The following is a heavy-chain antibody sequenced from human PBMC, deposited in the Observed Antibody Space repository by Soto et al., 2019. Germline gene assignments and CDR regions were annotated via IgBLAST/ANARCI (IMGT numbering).Heavy chain of an antibody. CDR2: INHSGST. Sequence: SETLSLTCAVYGGSFSGYYWSWIRQPPGKGLEWIGEINHSGSTNYNPSLKSRVTISVDTSKNQFSLKLSSVTAADTAVYYCARATAANDDWGQGTLVTGSS. CDR1: GGSFSGYY. J-gene: IGHJ4*02. D-gene: IGHD6-13*01. V-gene: IGHV4-34*01. CDR3: ARATAANDD.